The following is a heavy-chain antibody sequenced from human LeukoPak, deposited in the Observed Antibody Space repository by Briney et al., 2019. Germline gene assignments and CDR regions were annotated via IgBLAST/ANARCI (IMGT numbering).Heavy chain of an antibody. J-gene: IGHJ5*02. CDR1: GGTFNNYA. CDR2: IIPMFGTA. V-gene: IGHV1-69*01. D-gene: IGHD6-19*01. CDR3: ARVPPDRSGWYWEWFDP. Sequence: GSSVKVSCKASGGTFNNYAINWERQAPGQGLEWMGGIIPMFGTANYAQKFQGRVTITADESTSTAYMELSSLRSEDTAVYYCARVPPDRSGWYWEWFDPWGQGTLVTVSS.